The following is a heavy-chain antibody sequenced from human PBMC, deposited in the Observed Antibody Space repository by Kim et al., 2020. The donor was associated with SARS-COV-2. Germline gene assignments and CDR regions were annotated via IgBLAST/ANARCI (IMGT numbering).Heavy chain of an antibody. D-gene: IGHD1-26*01. CDR2: VNPSGDSR. V-gene: IGHV1-46*01. J-gene: IGHJ4*02. CDR3: AREYRGTYHFDF. Sequence: ASVKVSCKASGYTFTTDLIHWVRQAPGQGLEWMGIVNPSGDSRRYAQNFQGRVTMTGDTSTSTVYMELSSLRSEDTAMYFCAREYRGTYHFDFWGLGTLVPVSS. CDR1: GYTFTTDL.